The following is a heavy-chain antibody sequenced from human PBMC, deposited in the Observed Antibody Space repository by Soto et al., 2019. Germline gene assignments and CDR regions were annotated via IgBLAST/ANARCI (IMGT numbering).Heavy chain of an antibody. CDR1: GFTFGSYW. J-gene: IGHJ6*02. Sequence: EVQLVESGGGLVQPGGSLRVSCAASGFTFGSYWMNWVRQAPGKGLVWVSRIDSDGSSTTYADSVKGRVTTSRDNAKNTLYLHMRSLRVEDTAVYYCARGRPYGMDVWGQGTTVTVYS. CDR3: ARGRPYGMDV. CDR2: IDSDGSST. V-gene: IGHV3-74*01.